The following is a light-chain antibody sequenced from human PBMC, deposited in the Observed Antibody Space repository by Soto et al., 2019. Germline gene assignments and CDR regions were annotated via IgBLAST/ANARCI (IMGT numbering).Light chain of an antibody. J-gene: IGKJ2*01. CDR1: QSIRRW. Sequence: DIQMTQSPSTLSASVGDRVTITCRASQSIRRWVAWYQQKPGKAPNLLIYEASSLETGVPSRFSGSGSGTEFTLAISSLQPDDFATYYCQQYNSYPYTFGQGTKLEIK. CDR3: QQYNSYPYT. V-gene: IGKV1-5*03. CDR2: EAS.